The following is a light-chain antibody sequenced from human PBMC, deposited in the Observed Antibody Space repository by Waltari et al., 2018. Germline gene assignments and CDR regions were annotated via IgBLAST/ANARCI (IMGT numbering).Light chain of an antibody. V-gene: IGKV3-15*01. Sequence: EIVMTQSPATLSVSPGERATLSCRASQRINSNLAWYQQKSGQAPRLLIYGASTRATGIPARFAGTGSGTEFTLTISSLQSEDFAVYYCQQYNNWPRTFGQGTKVEIK. CDR2: GAS. CDR1: QRINSN. J-gene: IGKJ1*01. CDR3: QQYNNWPRT.